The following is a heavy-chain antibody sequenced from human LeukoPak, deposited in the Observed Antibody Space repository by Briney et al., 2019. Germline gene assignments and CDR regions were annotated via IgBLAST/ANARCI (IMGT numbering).Heavy chain of an antibody. CDR3: ASNQLYYYDSSGYGFDY. CDR2: ISSSSSYI. CDR1: GCTFSSYW. D-gene: IGHD3-22*01. J-gene: IGHJ4*02. V-gene: IGHV3-21*01. Sequence: PGGSLRLSCAASGCTFSSYWMSWVRQAPGKGLEWVSSISSSSSYIYYADSVKGRFTISRDNAKNSLYLQMNSLRAEDTAVYYCASNQLYYYDSSGYGFDYWGQGTLVTVSS.